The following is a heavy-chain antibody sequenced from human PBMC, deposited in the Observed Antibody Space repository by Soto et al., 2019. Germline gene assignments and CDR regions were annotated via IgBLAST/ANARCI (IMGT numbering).Heavy chain of an antibody. J-gene: IGHJ4*02. D-gene: IGHD2-2*02. Sequence: GGSLRLSCAASGFTFTSYSMNWVRQAPGKGLEWVSYISGSSSTIYYADSVKGRFTISRDNAKNTLYLQMNSLRAEDTAVYYCASLIPYYWGQGTLVTVSS. CDR1: GFTFTSYS. CDR2: ISGSSSTI. CDR3: ASLIPYY. V-gene: IGHV3-48*04.